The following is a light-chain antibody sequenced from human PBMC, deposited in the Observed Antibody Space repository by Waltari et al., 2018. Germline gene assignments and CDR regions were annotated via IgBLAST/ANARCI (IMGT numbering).Light chain of an antibody. CDR3: NSYTGSSSWV. J-gene: IGLJ3*02. V-gene: IGLV2-14*03. Sequence: QSVLTQPASVSGSPGQSITISCTGTSSDVGFYNYVSWYQQYPGKAPKLIIYDVFQRPSGVSNRFSGSKSGNTASLTISGLQTEDEGDYYCNSYTGSSSWVFGGGTKLTVL. CDR1: SSDVGFYNY. CDR2: DVF.